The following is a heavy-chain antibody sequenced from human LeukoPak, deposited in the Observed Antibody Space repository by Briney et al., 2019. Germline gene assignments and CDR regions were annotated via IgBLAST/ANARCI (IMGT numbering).Heavy chain of an antibody. J-gene: IGHJ4*02. CDR2: ISSSSSSYT. CDR3: ARGGEIAVTPFDY. V-gene: IGHV3-11*06. Sequence: GGSLRLSCAASGFTFSDYYMSWIRQAPGKGLEWVSYISSSSSSYTNYADSVKGRFTISRDNAKNSLYLQMNSLRAEDTAVYYCARGGEIAVTPFDYWGQGTLVTVSS. D-gene: IGHD6-19*01. CDR1: GFTFSDYY.